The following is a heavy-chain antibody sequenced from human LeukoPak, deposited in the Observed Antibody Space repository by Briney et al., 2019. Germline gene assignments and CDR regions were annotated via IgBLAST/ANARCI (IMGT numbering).Heavy chain of an antibody. CDR1: GFTVSSNY. CDR2: IYSGGST. D-gene: IGHD5-18*01. CDR3: AGHVDTAMVFDY. V-gene: IGHV3-53*01. J-gene: IGHJ4*02. Sequence: GGSLRLSCAASGFTVSSNYMSWVRQAPGKGLEWVSVIYSGGSTYYADSVKGRFTISRDNSKNTLYLQMNSLRAEDTAVNYCAGHVDTAMVFDYWGQGTLVTVSS.